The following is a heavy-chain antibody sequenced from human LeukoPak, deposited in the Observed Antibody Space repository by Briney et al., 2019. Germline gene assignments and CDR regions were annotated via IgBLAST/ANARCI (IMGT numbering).Heavy chain of an antibody. J-gene: IGHJ4*02. CDR1: GYSFPDYI. D-gene: IGHD2-15*01. CDR3: ARLMDNNCDGSAFDY. CDR2: IGTYDGHT. Sequence: ASVKVSCKTSGYSFPDYIIAWVRQAPGQGLEWLGWIGTYDGHTSYAQKVQGRVTMTTDTSATTAYLELRSLTSDDTALYYCARLMDNNCDGSAFDYWGQGTLVTVSS. V-gene: IGHV1-18*01.